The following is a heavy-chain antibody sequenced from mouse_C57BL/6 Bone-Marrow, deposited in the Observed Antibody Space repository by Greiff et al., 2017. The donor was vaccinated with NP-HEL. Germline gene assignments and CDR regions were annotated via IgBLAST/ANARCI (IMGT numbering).Heavy chain of an antibody. CDR3: ARTIYYASMDY. D-gene: IGHD2-1*01. CDR1: GFTFSDYG. Sequence: EVQLVESGGGLVQPGGSLKLSCAASGFTFSDYGMAWVRQAPRKGPEWVAFISNLAYSIYYADTVTGRFTISRENAKNTLYLEMSSLRSEDTAMYYCARTIYYASMDYWGQGTSVTVSS. J-gene: IGHJ4*01. CDR2: ISNLAYSI. V-gene: IGHV5-15*01.